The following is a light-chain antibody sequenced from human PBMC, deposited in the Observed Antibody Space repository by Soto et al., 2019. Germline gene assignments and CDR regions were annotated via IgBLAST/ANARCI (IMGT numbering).Light chain of an antibody. CDR1: QSVSSH. J-gene: IGKJ5*01. V-gene: IGKV3-11*01. CDR2: EAS. CDR3: QQGGNGPLT. Sequence: IVVTQSPGTLCLSPCQRAALSCRASQSVSSHLAWSQQKRGQAPRLLIYEASRRASGIPARFSVSRSGKDFTHTISSREPEDFAGYYCQQGGNGPLTFGQGTRLEIK.